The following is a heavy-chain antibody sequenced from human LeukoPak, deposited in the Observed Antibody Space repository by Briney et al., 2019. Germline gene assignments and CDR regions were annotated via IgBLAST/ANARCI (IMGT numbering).Heavy chain of an antibody. CDR1: GFIFNIYS. Sequence: GGSLRLSCAASGFIFNIYSMNWVRQAPGKGLEWVSYISSSGSTIYYADSVKGRFTISRDNSKNTLYLQMNSLRAEDTAVYYCAKLPYCGGDCYSEDAFDIWGQGTMVTVSS. CDR2: ISSSGSTI. D-gene: IGHD2-21*02. V-gene: IGHV3-48*01. J-gene: IGHJ3*02. CDR3: AKLPYCGGDCYSEDAFDI.